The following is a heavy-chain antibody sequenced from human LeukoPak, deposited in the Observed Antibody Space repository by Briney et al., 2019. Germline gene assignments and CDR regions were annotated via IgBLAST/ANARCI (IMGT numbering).Heavy chain of an antibody. CDR3: ARDTYYYDSSGYKPFDY. CDR2: ISSSSSYI. V-gene: IGHV3-21*01. D-gene: IGHD3-22*01. CDR1: GFTFSSYS. Sequence: PGGSLRLSCAASGFTFSSYSMNWVRQAPGKGLEWVSPISSSSSYIYYADSVKGRFTISRDNAKNSLYLQMNSLRAEDTAVYYCARDTYYYDSSGYKPFDYWGQGTLVTVSS. J-gene: IGHJ4*02.